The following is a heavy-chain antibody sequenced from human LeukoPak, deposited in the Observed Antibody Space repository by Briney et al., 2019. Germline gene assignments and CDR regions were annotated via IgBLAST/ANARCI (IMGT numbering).Heavy chain of an antibody. D-gene: IGHD1-26*01. CDR1: GFTFSDYY. J-gene: IGHJ4*02. V-gene: IGHV3-11*04. CDR2: ISSSGSTI. CDR3: ARAPRDGSYPFDY. Sequence: AGGSLRLSCAASGFTFSDYYMSWIRQAPGKGLEWVSYISSSGSTIYYADSVKGRFTISRDNAKNSLYLQMNSLRAEDTAVYYCARAPRDGSYPFDYWGQGTLVTVSS.